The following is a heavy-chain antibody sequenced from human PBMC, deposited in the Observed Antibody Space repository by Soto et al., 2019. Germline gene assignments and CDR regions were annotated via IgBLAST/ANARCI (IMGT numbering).Heavy chain of an antibody. Sequence: SESLSLTCTVSGGSISSYYGSWIRQPPGKGLEWIGYIYYSGSTNYNPSLKSRVTISVDTSKNQFSLKLSSVTAADTAVYYCARDRSGTNNYYYYYGMDVWGQGTTVTVSS. CDR2: IYYSGST. V-gene: IGHV4-59*01. J-gene: IGHJ6*02. D-gene: IGHD1-7*01. CDR3: ARDRSGTNNYYYYYGMDV. CDR1: GGSISSYY.